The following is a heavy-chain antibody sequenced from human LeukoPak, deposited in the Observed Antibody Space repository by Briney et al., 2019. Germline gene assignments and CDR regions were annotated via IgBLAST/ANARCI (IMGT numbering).Heavy chain of an antibody. D-gene: IGHD3-10*01. CDR1: GYSFTSYW. CDR3: ARRHSYFGSGSYYNPDWYFDL. CDR2: IYPGDSDT. J-gene: IGHJ2*01. V-gene: IGHV5-51*01. Sequence: GESLKISCKGSGYSFTSYWIAWVRQMPGKGLEWMGIIYPGDSDTRYSPSFQGQVTISAGKSISTAYLQWSSLKASDTAMYYCARRHSYFGSGSYYNPDWYFDLWGRGTLVTVSS.